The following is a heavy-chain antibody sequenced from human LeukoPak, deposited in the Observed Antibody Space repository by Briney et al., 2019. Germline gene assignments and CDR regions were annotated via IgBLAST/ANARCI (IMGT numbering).Heavy chain of an antibody. CDR1: GYTFTGYY. D-gene: IGHD1-1*01. CDR2: INPNSGGT. Sequence: ASVKVSCKASGYTFTGYYMHWVRQAPGQGLEWMGWINPNSGGTNYAQKFQGRVTMTRDTSISTAYMELSRLRSDDTAVYYCARVPRPGTTYYFDYWGQGTLVTVCS. V-gene: IGHV1-2*02. J-gene: IGHJ4*02. CDR3: ARVPRPGTTYYFDY.